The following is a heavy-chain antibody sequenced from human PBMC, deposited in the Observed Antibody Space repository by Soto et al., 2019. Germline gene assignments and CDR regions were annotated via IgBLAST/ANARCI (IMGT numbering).Heavy chain of an antibody. CDR3: ARKAAMTTHFES. Sequence: QVQLQESGPGQVKSSETLSLTCTVSSGSISRPSYYWSWIRQAPGGGLEWIGYDYYSGHAYYNSSLRSRASRSIDTSRNQFSLQLSSVTAADTAVYYCARKAAMTTHFESWGQGVPVIVSS. V-gene: IGHV4-30-4*01. D-gene: IGHD4-4*01. J-gene: IGHJ4*02. CDR1: SGSISRPSYY. CDR2: DYYSGHA.